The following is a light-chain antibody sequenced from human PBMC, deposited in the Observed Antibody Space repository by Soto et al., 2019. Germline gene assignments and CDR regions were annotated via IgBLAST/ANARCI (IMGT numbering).Light chain of an antibody. Sequence: EIVLTQSPGTLSLSPGERATLSCRASQSVSSSYLAWYQQKPGQAPMLLIYGASSRATGIPDRFSGSGSGTDFTFAISRLEPEDFAVCYCQQYASSGYTFGQGTKLEIK. V-gene: IGKV3-20*01. CDR1: QSVSSSY. CDR2: GAS. CDR3: QQYASSGYT. J-gene: IGKJ2*01.